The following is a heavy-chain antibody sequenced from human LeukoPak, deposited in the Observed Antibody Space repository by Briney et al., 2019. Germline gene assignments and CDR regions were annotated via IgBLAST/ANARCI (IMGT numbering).Heavy chain of an antibody. CDR1: GYTFTSYS. CDR2: INANTGNP. V-gene: IGHV7-4-1*02. Sequence: ASVKVSCKAPGYTFTSYSMNWVRQAPGQGLEYMGWINANTGNPTYAQGFTGRFVFSLDTSVSTAYLQISSLKAEDTAVYYCARDGSPAMANNWFDPWGQGTLVTVSS. D-gene: IGHD5-18*01. J-gene: IGHJ5*02. CDR3: ARDGSPAMANNWFDP.